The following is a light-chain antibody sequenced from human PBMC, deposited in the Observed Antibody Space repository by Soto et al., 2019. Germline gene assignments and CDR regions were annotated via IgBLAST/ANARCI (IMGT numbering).Light chain of an antibody. CDR2: HAS. V-gene: IGKV3-20*01. Sequence: EIVLTQSPGTLSLSPGERATLSCRASQTISKNYLAWYQQKPGQAPRPLIYHASTRAAGIPDRFSGSGSGTDFTLTISRLEPEDFAVYFCQQYASSPLTFVGGTQVEI. CDR3: QQYASSPLT. J-gene: IGKJ4*01. CDR1: QTISKNY.